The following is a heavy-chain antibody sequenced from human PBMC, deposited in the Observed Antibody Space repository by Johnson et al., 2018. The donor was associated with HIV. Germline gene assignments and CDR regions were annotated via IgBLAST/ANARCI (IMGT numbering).Heavy chain of an antibody. J-gene: IGHJ3*02. V-gene: IGHV3-74*01. Sequence: VQLVESGGALVQPGGSLRLSCAASGFTFSAYWMHWVRQAPGQGLVWVSRIIRDATTAIYADSVKGRFTISRDNAKNTLYLQMDSLRAEDTAVYYCAKESETYGGNIGFQHAFDIWGQGTMVTVYS. CDR3: AKESETYGGNIGFQHAFDI. D-gene: IGHD4-23*01. CDR2: IIRDATTA. CDR1: GFTFSAYW.